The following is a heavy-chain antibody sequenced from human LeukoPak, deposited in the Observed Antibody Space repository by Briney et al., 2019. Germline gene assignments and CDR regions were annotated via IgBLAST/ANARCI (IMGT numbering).Heavy chain of an antibody. J-gene: IGHJ4*02. CDR1: GFTVSSNY. V-gene: IGHV3-66*01. CDR2: IYSGGGT. CDR3: ARNQDYGGFDF. Sequence: PGGSLRLSCAASGFTVSSNYMSWVRQAPGKELEWVSVIYSGGGTYYADSVKGRFTVSRDNSKNTLYLQMNSLRVDDTAMYYCARNQDYGGFDFWGQGTLVTVSS. D-gene: IGHD4-23*01.